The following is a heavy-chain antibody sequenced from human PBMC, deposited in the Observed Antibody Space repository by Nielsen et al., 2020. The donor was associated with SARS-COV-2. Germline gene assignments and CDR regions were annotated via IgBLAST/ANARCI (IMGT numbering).Heavy chain of an antibody. D-gene: IGHD6-6*01. CDR3: AKGKYSSSSRGDYFDY. J-gene: IGHJ4*02. V-gene: IGHV3-30*18. CDR2: ISYDGSNK. Sequence: LKISCAASGFTFSSYGMHWVRQAPGKGLEWVAVISYDGSNKYYADSVKGRFTISRDNSKNTLYLQMNSLRAEDTAVYYCAKGKYSSSSRGDYFDYWGQGTLVTVSS. CDR1: GFTFSSYG.